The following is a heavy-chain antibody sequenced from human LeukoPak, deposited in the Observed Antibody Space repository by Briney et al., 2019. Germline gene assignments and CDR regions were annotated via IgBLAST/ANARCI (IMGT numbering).Heavy chain of an antibody. V-gene: IGHV3-53*01. CDR1: GFTVSNSS. CDR2: IYSDGTS. CDR3: TKTGGPWD. D-gene: IGHD7-27*01. Sequence: GGSPRLSCAASGFTVSNSSMSCIRQAPGKGLEWVSVIYSDGTSYYADSVKARFSISRDNSKNSLYLQMNSLRVEDTAMYYCTKTGGPWDWGQGTLVTVSS. J-gene: IGHJ4*02.